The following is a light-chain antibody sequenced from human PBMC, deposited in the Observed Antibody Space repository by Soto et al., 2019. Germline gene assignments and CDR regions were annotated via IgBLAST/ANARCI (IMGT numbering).Light chain of an antibody. J-gene: IGKJ1*01. V-gene: IGKV3-20*01. CDR2: GAS. Sequence: EIVLTQSPGTLSLSPGERATLSCRASQSVSSSYLAWYQQKPGQAPRLLIYGASTRATDIPDRFSGSGSGTDFTLTISRLEPEDFAVYHCQQYGSPPKTFGQGTKVEIK. CDR3: QQYGSPPKT. CDR1: QSVSSSY.